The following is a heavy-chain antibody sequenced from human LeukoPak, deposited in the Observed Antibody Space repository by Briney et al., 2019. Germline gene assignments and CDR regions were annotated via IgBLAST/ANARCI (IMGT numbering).Heavy chain of an antibody. CDR2: IYSGGST. Sequence: GGSLRLSCAASGLAVSSNYMSWVRQAPGKGLEWVSAIYSGGSTYYADSERGRFTISRDHSKNTLYLQMNSLRAEDTAVYYCARCRYCSSTSCPDWYFDLWGRGTLVTVSS. CDR1: GLAVSSNY. V-gene: IGHV3-53*01. D-gene: IGHD2-2*01. CDR3: ARCRYCSSTSCPDWYFDL. J-gene: IGHJ2*01.